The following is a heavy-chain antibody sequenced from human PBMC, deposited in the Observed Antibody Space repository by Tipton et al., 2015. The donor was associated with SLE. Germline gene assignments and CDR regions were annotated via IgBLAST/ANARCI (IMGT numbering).Heavy chain of an antibody. CDR1: GGSIRFVSYY. Sequence: TLSLTYSVSGGSIRFVSYYWTYIRQPPGKGLEWIGYISTSGSTNSNPSLKSRVSISIDTSKKKFSLNLSSVTAADTAVYYCARHGGASIITSDNWFDPWGPGTLVTVSS. D-gene: IGHD3-22*01. J-gene: IGHJ5*02. CDR2: ISTSGST. CDR3: ARHGGASIITSDNWFDP. V-gene: IGHV4-4*08.